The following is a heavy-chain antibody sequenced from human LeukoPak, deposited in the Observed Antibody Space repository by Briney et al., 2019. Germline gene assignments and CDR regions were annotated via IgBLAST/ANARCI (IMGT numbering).Heavy chain of an antibody. CDR3: ARGRYSSSWYPTRGWFDY. J-gene: IGHJ4*02. CDR1: GGSFNGYY. D-gene: IGHD6-13*01. V-gene: IGHV4-34*01. CDR2: INHSGST. Sequence: PSETLSLTCAVYGGSFNGYYWSWIRQPPGKGLEWIGEINHSGSTNYNPSLKSRVTISVDTSKNQFSLKLSSVTAADTAVYYCARGRYSSSWYPTRGWFDYWGQGTLVTVSS.